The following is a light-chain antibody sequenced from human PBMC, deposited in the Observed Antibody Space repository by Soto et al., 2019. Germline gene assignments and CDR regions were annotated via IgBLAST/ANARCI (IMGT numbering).Light chain of an antibody. J-gene: IGKJ4*01. CDR1: QSVSSNY. CDR2: GSS. Sequence: EIVLTQSPDTLSLSPGDRATLSCRASQSVSSNYVAWYQQKPGQAPRLLTHGSSSRATGIPDRFSGRGFGTDFTLVISRLEPEDFAVYYCQQRSNWPLTFGGGTKVEIK. CDR3: QQRSNWPLT. V-gene: IGKV3D-20*02.